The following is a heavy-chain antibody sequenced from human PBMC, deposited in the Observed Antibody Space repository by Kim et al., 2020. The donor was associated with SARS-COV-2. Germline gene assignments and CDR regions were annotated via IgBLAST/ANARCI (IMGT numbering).Heavy chain of an antibody. CDR2: ISYDGSNK. D-gene: IGHD4-4*01. V-gene: IGHV3-30*03. CDR1: GFTFSSYG. J-gene: IGHJ3*02. CDR3: ACPRVTIALDI. Sequence: GGSLRLSCAASGFTFSSYGMHWVRQAPGKGLEWVAVISYDGSNKYYADSVKGRFTISRDNSKNTLYLQMNSLRAEDTAVYYCACPRVTIALDIWGQGTMVTVSS.